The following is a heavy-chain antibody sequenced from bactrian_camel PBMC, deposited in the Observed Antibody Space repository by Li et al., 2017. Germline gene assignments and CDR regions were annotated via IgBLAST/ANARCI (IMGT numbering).Heavy chain of an antibody. D-gene: IGHD7*01. Sequence: HVQLVESGGGSSQAGGSLRLSCTASGSIVGANSVAWFRQVPGKAREGVAAIAIDGKSKYADSVKDRFTISKDNAKNTLYLEMNNLTPDDTAMYLCATHIRPGRMNWWRLLQAPEYINWGQGTQVTVS. CDR3: ATHIRPGRMNWWRLLQAPEYIN. J-gene: IGHJ4*01. CDR2: IAIDGKS. CDR1: GSIVGANS. V-gene: IGHV3S53*01.